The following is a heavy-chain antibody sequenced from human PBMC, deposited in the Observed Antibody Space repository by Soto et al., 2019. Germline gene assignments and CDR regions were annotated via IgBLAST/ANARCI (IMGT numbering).Heavy chain of an antibody. J-gene: IGHJ3*02. CDR2: IYSTGSA. Sequence: QVQLQESGPGLVKPSQTLSLTCTVSGGSIRGGDYFWSWVRQHPGKGLEWVGYIYSTGSAHYNPSLKSRVSISLDTSRNQLSLELSSVTAADTALYYCARDVGTATDTDAFDIWGQGTMVTVSS. V-gene: IGHV4-31*03. CDR3: ARDVGTATDTDAFDI. D-gene: IGHD1-7*01. CDR1: GGSIRGGDYF.